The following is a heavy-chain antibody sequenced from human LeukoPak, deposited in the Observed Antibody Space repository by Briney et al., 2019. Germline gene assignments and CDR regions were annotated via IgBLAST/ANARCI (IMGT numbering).Heavy chain of an antibody. D-gene: IGHD3-22*01. CDR1: GYTFTSYA. CDR2: INAGNGNT. V-gene: IGHV1-3*01. Sequence: ASVKVSCKASGYTFTSYAMHWVRQAPGQRLEWMGWINAGNGNTKYSQKFQGRVTITRDTSASTAYMELSSPRSEDTAVYYCARGTLYYYDSSGYFDYWGQGTLVTVSS. J-gene: IGHJ4*02. CDR3: ARGTLYYYDSSGYFDY.